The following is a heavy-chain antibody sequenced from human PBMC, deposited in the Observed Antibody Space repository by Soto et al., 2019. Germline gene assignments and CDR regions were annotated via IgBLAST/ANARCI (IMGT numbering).Heavy chain of an antibody. CDR3: ARHGAYSTSVYYYYGMDV. CDR1: GGAISSTVYY. J-gene: IGHJ6*02. Sequence: SETLSLTCTVSGGAISSTVYYWVWIRQPPGKGLEWIGSSNYGGPTYYSPSLQSRVTISLDTAKNHFSLNLRSVTAADTAVYYCARHGAYSTSVYYYYGMDVWGQGTTVTVSS. CDR2: SNYGGPT. D-gene: IGHD6-13*01. V-gene: IGHV4-39*01.